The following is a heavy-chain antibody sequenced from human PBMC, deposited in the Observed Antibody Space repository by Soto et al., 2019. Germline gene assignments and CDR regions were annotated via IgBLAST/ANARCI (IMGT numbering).Heavy chain of an antibody. Sequence: PSVMLRHRNAVFWGYSVGLCWRWILKTTGKGLEWIGEINHSGSTNYNPSLKSRVTISVDTSKNQFSLKLSSVTAADTAVYYCARGRDYGDRTHEFDYWGQGTLVTVSS. CDR1: WGYSVGLC. V-gene: IGHV4-34*01. CDR2: INHSGST. D-gene: IGHD4-17*01. CDR3: ARGRDYGDRTHEFDY. J-gene: IGHJ4*02.